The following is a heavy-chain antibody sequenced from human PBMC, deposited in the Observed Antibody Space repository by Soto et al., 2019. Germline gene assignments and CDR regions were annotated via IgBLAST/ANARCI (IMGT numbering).Heavy chain of an antibody. D-gene: IGHD1-20*01. CDR3: AKEFLGYNWNYYGMDV. V-gene: IGHV3-30*18. CDR1: GFTFSSYG. Sequence: GGSLRLSCAASGFTFSSYGMHWVRQAPGKGLEWVAVISYDGSNKYYADSVKGRFTISRDNSKNTLYLQMNSLRAEDTAVYYCAKEFLGYNWNYYGMDVWGQGTTVTVSS. J-gene: IGHJ6*02. CDR2: ISYDGSNK.